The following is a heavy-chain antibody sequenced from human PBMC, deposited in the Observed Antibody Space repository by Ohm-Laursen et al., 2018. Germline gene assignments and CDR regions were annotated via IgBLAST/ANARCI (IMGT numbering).Heavy chain of an antibody. CDR2: IKSDGSIT. J-gene: IGHJ3*02. V-gene: IGHV3-74*01. Sequence: SLRLSCTASGFTFSNYWMHWVRQAPGKGLVWVSRIKSDGSITTYADSVKGRFTISRDNSKNTLYLQMNSLRAEDTAVYYCARDKLIAATAPDAFDIWGQGTMVTVSS. CDR3: ARDKLIAATAPDAFDI. CDR1: GFTFSNYW. D-gene: IGHD6-13*01.